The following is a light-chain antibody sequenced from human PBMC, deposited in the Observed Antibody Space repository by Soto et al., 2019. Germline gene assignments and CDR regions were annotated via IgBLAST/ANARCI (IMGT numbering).Light chain of an antibody. V-gene: IGLV4-69*01. CDR1: SGHSSYA. CDR2: LNSDGSH. CDR3: QTWGTGILV. Sequence: QPVLTQSPSASASLGASVKLTCTLSSGHSSYAIAWHQQQPEKGPRFLMKLNSDGSHNKGDEIPDRFSGSSSGAERYLTISSLQSEDEADYYCQTWGTGILVFGTGTKLTVL. J-gene: IGLJ1*01.